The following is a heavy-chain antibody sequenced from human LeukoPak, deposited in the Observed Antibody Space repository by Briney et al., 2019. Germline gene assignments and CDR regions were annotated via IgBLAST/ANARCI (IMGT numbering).Heavy chain of an antibody. Sequence: SETLSLTCAVYGGSFSTYYWSWIRQPPGKGLEWIGEINHSGGTSYNPSLKSRVTISVDTSKNQFSLKLSSVTVADTAVYYCARGGGSMAGTAFDYCGQGALVTVSS. D-gene: IGHD6-19*01. CDR3: ARGGGSMAGTAFDY. CDR2: INHSGGT. V-gene: IGHV4-34*01. CDR1: GGSFSTYY. J-gene: IGHJ4*02.